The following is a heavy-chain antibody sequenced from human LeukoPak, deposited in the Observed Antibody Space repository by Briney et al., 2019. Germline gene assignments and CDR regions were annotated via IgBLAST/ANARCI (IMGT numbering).Heavy chain of an antibody. D-gene: IGHD3-22*01. Sequence: ASVKVSCKASGYTFTSYYMHWVRQAPGQGLEWMGIINPSGGSTSYAQEFQGRVTMTRDTSTSTVYMELSSLRSEDTAVYYCARDEVYYDSSGYFDYWGQGTLVTVSS. CDR3: ARDEVYYDSSGYFDY. V-gene: IGHV1-46*01. CDR2: INPSGGST. J-gene: IGHJ4*02. CDR1: GYTFTSYY.